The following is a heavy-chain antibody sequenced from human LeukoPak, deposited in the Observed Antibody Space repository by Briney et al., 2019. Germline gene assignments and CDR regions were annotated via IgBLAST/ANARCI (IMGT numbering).Heavy chain of an antibody. J-gene: IGHJ4*02. Sequence: GGSLRLSCAASGFTFSSYAMHWVRRAPGKGLEWVADISYDGSNKYYVDSVKGRFTISRDNSKNTLYLQMNSLRAEDTAVYYCARGFIAVAGKGFDYWGQGTLVTVSS. CDR3: ARGFIAVAGKGFDY. V-gene: IGHV3-30-3*01. CDR2: ISYDGSNK. CDR1: GFTFSSYA. D-gene: IGHD6-19*01.